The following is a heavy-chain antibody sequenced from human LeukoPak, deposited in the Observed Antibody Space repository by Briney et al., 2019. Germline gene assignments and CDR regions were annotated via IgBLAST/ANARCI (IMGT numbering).Heavy chain of an antibody. D-gene: IGHD1/OR15-1a*01. J-gene: IGHJ4*02. CDR1: GYTFTSYG. V-gene: IGHV1-18*01. Sequence: ASVKVSCKASGYTFTSYGISWVRQAPGQGLEWMGWISAYNGNTNYAQKFQGRVTMTRDTSTSTVYMELSSLRSADTGVYYCARDSNKCDFDYWGQGTLVTVSS. CDR3: ARDSNKCDFDY. CDR2: ISAYNGNT.